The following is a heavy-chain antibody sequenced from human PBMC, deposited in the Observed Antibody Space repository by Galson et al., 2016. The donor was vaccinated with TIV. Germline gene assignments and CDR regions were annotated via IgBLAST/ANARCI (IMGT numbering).Heavy chain of an antibody. CDR3: ARQPRTSMVQLDVYYYMDV. Sequence: QSGAEVTKPGESLKISCQGSGYSFSNYWIAWVRQMPGKGLEWMGIIYPGDSKTKYSPSFQGQVIISADKSISTAYLQWSSLKASDTAKHYCARQPRTSMVQLDVYYYMDVWGKGTTVTVSS. V-gene: IGHV5-51*01. CDR2: IYPGDSKT. D-gene: IGHD6-6*01. J-gene: IGHJ6*03. CDR1: GYSFSNYW.